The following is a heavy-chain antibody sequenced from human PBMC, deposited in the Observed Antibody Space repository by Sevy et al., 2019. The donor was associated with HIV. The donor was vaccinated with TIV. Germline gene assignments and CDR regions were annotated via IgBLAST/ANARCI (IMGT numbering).Heavy chain of an antibody. CDR3: AKAYSSSAIIGFDY. J-gene: IGHJ4*02. CDR1: GYSISSGYY. V-gene: IGHV4-38-2*01. D-gene: IGHD6-13*01. Sequence: SETLSLTCAVSGYSISSGYYWGWIRQPPGKGLEWIGSIYHSGSTYYNPSLKSRVTISVDTSKNQFSLKLSSVTAADTAVYYRAKAYSSSAIIGFDYWGQGTLVTVSS. CDR2: IYHSGST.